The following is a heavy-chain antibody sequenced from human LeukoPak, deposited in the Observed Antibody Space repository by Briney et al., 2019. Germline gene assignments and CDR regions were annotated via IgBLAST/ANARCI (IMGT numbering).Heavy chain of an antibody. CDR3: ARQARYCSSTRCYANGMDV. CDR2: IYYSGST. J-gene: IGHJ6*02. Sequence: SETLSLTCTVSGRSISSYYWSWIRQPPGKGLEWIGYIYYSGSTNYNPSLKSRVTISVDTSKNQFSLKLSSVTAADTAVYYCARQARYCSSTRCYANGMDVWGQGTTVSVSS. CDR1: GRSISSYY. D-gene: IGHD2-2*01. V-gene: IGHV4-59*08.